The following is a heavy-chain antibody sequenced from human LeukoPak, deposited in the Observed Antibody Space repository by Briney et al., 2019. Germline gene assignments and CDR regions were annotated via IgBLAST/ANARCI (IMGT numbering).Heavy chain of an antibody. J-gene: IGHJ4*02. CDR2: IKQDGSEK. V-gene: IGHV3-7*01. CDR3: ARDGIVVAEGFDY. CDR1: GFTFSSYW. D-gene: IGHD3-22*01. Sequence: PGGSLRLSCAASGFTFSSYWMSWVRQAPGKGLEWVANIKQDGSEKYYVDSVKGRFTISRDNAKNSLYLQMNSLRAEDTAVYYCARDGIVVAEGFDYWGQGTLVTVSS.